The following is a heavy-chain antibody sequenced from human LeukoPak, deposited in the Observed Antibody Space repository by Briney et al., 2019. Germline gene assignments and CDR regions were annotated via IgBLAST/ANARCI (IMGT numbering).Heavy chain of an antibody. D-gene: IGHD3-9*01. Sequence: ASVKVSCKASGYTFTNDDISWVRQATGQGLEWIGKMNPNSGNTGYAQKFQGRVTMTRSTSASTVHMELNSLTSEDTAVYFCARNASGTGYTAWGQGTLVTVSS. J-gene: IGHJ4*02. V-gene: IGHV1-8*01. CDR3: ARNASGTGYTA. CDR2: MNPNSGNT. CDR1: GYTFTNDD.